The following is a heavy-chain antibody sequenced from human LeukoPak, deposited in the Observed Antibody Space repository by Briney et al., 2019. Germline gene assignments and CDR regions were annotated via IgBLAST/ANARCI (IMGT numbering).Heavy chain of an antibody. J-gene: IGHJ3*02. CDR1: GFTFSSYS. Sequence: PGGSLRLSCAASGFTFSSYSMNWVRQAPGKGLEWVSSISSSSSYIYYADSVKGRFPISRDNAKNSLYLQMDSLRAEDTAVYYCARDFALGYCSSTSCPTIDAFDIWGQGTMVTVSS. V-gene: IGHV3-21*01. CDR3: ARDFALGYCSSTSCPTIDAFDI. D-gene: IGHD2-2*01. CDR2: ISSSSSYI.